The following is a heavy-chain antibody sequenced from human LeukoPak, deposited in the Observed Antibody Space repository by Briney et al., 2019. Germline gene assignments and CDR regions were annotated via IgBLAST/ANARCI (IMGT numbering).Heavy chain of an antibody. J-gene: IGHJ6*02. D-gene: IGHD2-15*01. CDR1: GFPFSSYA. CDR3: VRGYSFGPYGMDV. V-gene: IGHV3-64D*09. Sequence: GGSLRLSCSASGFPFSSYAMHWVRQAPGKGLEYVSAISDSGGSTYYADSVKGRFTISRDNSKNTLYLQTSSLRAEDTAVYFCVRGYSFGPYGMDVWGQGTTVTVSS. CDR2: ISDSGGST.